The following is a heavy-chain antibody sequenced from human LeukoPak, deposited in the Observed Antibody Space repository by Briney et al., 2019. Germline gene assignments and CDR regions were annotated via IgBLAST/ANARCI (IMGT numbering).Heavy chain of an antibody. J-gene: IGHJ6*02. D-gene: IGHD2-15*01. CDR1: GFPFSSYA. CDR3: VRGYSFGPYGMDV. V-gene: IGHV3-64D*09. Sequence: GGSLRLSCSASGFPFSSYAMHWVRQAPGKGLEYVSAISDSGGSTYYADSVKGRFTISRDNSKNTLYLQTSSLRAEDTAVYFCVRGYSFGPYGMDVWGQGTTVTVSS. CDR2: ISDSGGST.